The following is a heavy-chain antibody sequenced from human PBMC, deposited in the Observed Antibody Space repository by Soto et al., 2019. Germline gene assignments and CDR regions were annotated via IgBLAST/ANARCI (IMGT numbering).Heavy chain of an antibody. CDR3: ARARYYDSSGSTAQNYFDY. J-gene: IGHJ4*02. CDR2: IYGGGST. CDR1: GFTVSSNY. D-gene: IGHD3-22*01. Sequence: PGGSLRLSCAASGFTVSSNYMSWVRQAPGKGLEWVSVIYGGGSTYYADSVKGRFTIYRDNTKNSLHLNMNRVRAAATAVYYCARARYYDSSGSTAQNYFDYWGQGTLVTVSS. V-gene: IGHV3-53*01.